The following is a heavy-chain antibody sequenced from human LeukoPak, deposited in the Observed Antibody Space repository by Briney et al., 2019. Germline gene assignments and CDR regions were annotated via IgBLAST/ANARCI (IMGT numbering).Heavy chain of an antibody. Sequence: GASVKVSCKASGYTFTSYGISWVRQAPGKGIEWMGWISGYNGNTNYAQKLQGRVTMTTDTSTSTVYMELRSLRSDDTAVYYCARDLKMGYSSGRYSWGTGSSNDYWGQGTLVTVSS. CDR3: ARDLKMGYSSGRYSWGTGSSNDY. D-gene: IGHD6-19*01. V-gene: IGHV1-18*01. CDR1: GYTFTSYG. J-gene: IGHJ4*02. CDR2: ISGYNGNT.